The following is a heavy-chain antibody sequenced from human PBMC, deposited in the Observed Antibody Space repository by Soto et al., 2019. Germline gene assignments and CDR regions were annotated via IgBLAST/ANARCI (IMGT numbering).Heavy chain of an antibody. CDR3: AIIKFISACTFDY. J-gene: IGHJ4*02. Sequence: SVKVSCKASGDTFSSYAVIWLRQVPGQGLEWMGGIIPMFGTANYALKFQGRVTITADKSTSTAYMELSSLQSEDTVVYYCAIIKFISACTFDYWGQGSLVTVSS. CDR2: IIPMFGTA. CDR1: GDTFSSYA. D-gene: IGHD3-10*01. V-gene: IGHV1-69*06.